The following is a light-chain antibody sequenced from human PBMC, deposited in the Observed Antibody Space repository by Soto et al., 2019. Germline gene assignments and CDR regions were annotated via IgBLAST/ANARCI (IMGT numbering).Light chain of an antibody. CDR2: DVN. J-gene: IGLJ1*01. V-gene: IGLV2-14*03. CDR3: SSFTRSATRV. Sequence: QSALTQPASLSGSPGQSIIISCSGTSSDIGPYNYISWYQQHPGKAPKLMIYDVNSRPSGVSNRFSGSKSGNTASLTISGLQAEDEADYYCSSFTRSATRVFGTGTKVTVL. CDR1: SSDIGPYNY.